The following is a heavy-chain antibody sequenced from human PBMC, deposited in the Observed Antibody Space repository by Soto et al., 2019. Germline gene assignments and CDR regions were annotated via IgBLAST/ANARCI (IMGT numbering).Heavy chain of an antibody. V-gene: IGHV1-2*02. D-gene: IGHD5-12*01. CDR2: INLNSGGT. J-gene: IGHJ4*02. Sequence: QVQLVQSGAEVKKPGASVKVYCKASGYTFTDYYIHWVRQSPGQGLEWMGWINLNSGGTKFPQKFQGRVIMTRDTSISTAYMDLSRLTSDGTAIYYCARAGLTTLELATTYRGQGTLVTVSS. CDR1: GYTFTDYY. CDR3: ARAGLTTLELATTY.